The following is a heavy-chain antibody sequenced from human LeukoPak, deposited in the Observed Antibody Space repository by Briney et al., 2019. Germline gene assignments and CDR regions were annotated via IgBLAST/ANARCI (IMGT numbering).Heavy chain of an antibody. D-gene: IGHD3-10*01. CDR3: AIDFNYGSGSNYYYYMDL. Sequence: SGGSLKLSCAASGFTFSSYYMSWVGQAPGKGLEWVSVIYGGGSTYYADSVKGRFTISRNNSKNTLYLQMNSMRAEDTAVYYCAIDFNYGSGSNYYYYMDLWGKGTTVTVSS. CDR1: GFTFSSYY. V-gene: IGHV3-53*01. J-gene: IGHJ6*03. CDR2: IYGGGST.